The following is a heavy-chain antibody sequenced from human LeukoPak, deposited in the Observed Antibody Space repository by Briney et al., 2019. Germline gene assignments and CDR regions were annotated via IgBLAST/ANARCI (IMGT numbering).Heavy chain of an antibody. CDR1: GFTFSSYS. Sequence: GGSLRLSCVVSGFTFSSYSMIWVPQAPGKGLQGVANMKKDGSETNYVDSVKGRFTISRDNAKNSLYLQMNSLRAGDTAVYYCGRHRSGSGTYFIDYWGQGTLVSVSS. J-gene: IGHJ4*02. CDR3: GRHRSGSGTYFIDY. CDR2: MKKDGSET. D-gene: IGHD3-10*01. V-gene: IGHV3-7*01.